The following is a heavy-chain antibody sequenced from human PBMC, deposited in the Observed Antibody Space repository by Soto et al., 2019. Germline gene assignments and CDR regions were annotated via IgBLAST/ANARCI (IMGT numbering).Heavy chain of an antibody. CDR2: ISGSGGST. J-gene: IGHJ3*02. V-gene: IGHV3-23*01. CDR1: GFTFSSYA. D-gene: IGHD3-9*01. Sequence: VGSLRLSCAASGFTFSSYAMSWVRQAPGKGLEWVSAISGSGGSTYYADSVKGRFTISRDNSKNTLYLQMNSLRAEDTAVYYCAKDPYDILTGYSQRADAFDIWGQGTMVTVSS. CDR3: AKDPYDILTGYSQRADAFDI.